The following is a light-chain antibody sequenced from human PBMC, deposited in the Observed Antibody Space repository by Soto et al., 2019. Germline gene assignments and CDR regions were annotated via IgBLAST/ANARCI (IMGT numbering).Light chain of an antibody. CDR2: GDT. J-gene: IGLJ3*02. CDR3: SSYTTTATGV. V-gene: IGLV1-40*01. CDR1: SSNIGAGYD. Sequence: QSVLTQPPSVSGAPGQRVTISCTGSSSNIGAGYDVHWYQHLPGTAPKLLIYGDTSRPSGVPDRISGSRSGTSASLAITGLQAEDEADYYCSSYTTTATGVFGGGTKLTVL.